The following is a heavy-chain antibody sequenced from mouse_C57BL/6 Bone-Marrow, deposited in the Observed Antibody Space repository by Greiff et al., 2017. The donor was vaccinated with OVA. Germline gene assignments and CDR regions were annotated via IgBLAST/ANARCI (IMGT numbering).Heavy chain of an antibody. J-gene: IGHJ4*01. CDR3: ALYYDYGYAMDY. D-gene: IGHD2-4*01. CDR1: GYTFTSYW. Sequence: QVQLQQPGAELVMPGASVHLSCKASGYTFTSYWMHWVKQRPGQGLEWIGEIDPSDSYTNYNQKFKGKSTLTVDKSSSTAYMQLSSLTSEDSAVYYCALYYDYGYAMDYWGQGTSVTVSS. CDR2: IDPSDSYT. V-gene: IGHV1-69*01.